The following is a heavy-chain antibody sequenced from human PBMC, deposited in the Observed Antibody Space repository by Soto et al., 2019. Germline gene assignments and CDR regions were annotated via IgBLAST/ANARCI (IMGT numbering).Heavy chain of an antibody. V-gene: IGHV1-18*04. D-gene: IGHD3-3*01. CDR1: GYTFTSYG. Sequence: ASVKVSRKASGYTFTSYGISWVRQAPGQGLEWMGWISAYNDNTNYAQKLQGRVTMTTDTSTSTAYMELRSLRSDDTAVYYCARENEWFRPEGYYYGMDVWGQGTTVTVSS. J-gene: IGHJ6*02. CDR3: ARENEWFRPEGYYYGMDV. CDR2: ISAYNDNT.